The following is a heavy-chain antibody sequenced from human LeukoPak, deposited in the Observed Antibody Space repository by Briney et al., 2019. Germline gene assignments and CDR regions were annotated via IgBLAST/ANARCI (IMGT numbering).Heavy chain of an antibody. CDR2: INAGNGNT. D-gene: IGHD6-19*01. V-gene: IGHV1-3*01. J-gene: IGHJ4*02. CDR3: ARAYRTSGSKDY. Sequence: ASVKVSCKASGYTFTSYAVHWVRQAPGQRLEWMGWINAGNGNTKYSQKFQGRVAITRDTSASTAYMELSSLRSEDTAVYYCARAYRTSGSKDYWGQGTLVTVSS. CDR1: GYTFTSYA.